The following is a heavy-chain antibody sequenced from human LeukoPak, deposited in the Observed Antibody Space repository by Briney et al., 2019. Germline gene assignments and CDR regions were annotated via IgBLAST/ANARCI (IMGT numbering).Heavy chain of an antibody. V-gene: IGHV1-46*01. CDR3: ARGYIAMAGYDAFDI. CDR2: IHPSAGSP. Sequence: ASVKVSCKASGYTFTSYYMHWVRQAPGQGLEWMGIIHPSAGSPSYAQKFQGRVTMTRDMSTSTVYMDLSSLRSEDTAIYYCARGYIAMAGYDAFDIWGQGTVVTVSS. D-gene: IGHD6-19*01. J-gene: IGHJ3*02. CDR1: GYTFTSYY.